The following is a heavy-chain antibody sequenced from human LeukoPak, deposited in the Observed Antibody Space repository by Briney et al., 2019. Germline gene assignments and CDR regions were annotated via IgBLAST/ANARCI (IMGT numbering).Heavy chain of an antibody. CDR1: GGSISSSNW. Sequence: SGTLSLTCAVSGGSISSSNWWSWVRQPPGKGLEWIGEIYHSGSTNYNPSLKSRVTISVDTSNNQFSLKLSSVTAADTAVYYCARRDYDILTGYYIVQHWGQGTLVTVSS. CDR2: IYHSGST. D-gene: IGHD3-9*01. J-gene: IGHJ1*01. CDR3: ARRDYDILTGYYIVQH. V-gene: IGHV4-4*02.